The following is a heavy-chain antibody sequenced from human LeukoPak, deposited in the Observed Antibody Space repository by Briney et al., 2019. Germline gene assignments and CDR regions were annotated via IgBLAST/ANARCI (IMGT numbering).Heavy chain of an antibody. Sequence: SETLSLTCTVSGGSISSGGYYWSWIRQHPGKGLEWIGYIYYSGSTYYNPSLKSRVTISVDTSKNQFSLKLSSVTAADTAVYYCARVADDFWSGYYTWGQGTLVTVSS. V-gene: IGHV4-31*03. D-gene: IGHD3-3*01. J-gene: IGHJ5*02. CDR1: GGSISSGGYY. CDR3: ARVADDFWSGYYT. CDR2: IYYSGST.